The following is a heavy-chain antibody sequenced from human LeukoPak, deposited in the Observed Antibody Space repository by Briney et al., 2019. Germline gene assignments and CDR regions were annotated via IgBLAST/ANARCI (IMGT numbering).Heavy chain of an antibody. Sequence: GGSLRLSCAGSGFSFSSDSMNWVRQAPGKGLEWVAVISYDGSNKHYADSVKGRFTISRDNSKNTLYLQMNRLRAEDTAVYYCARDESDSSGWYDYWGQGTLVTGSS. J-gene: IGHJ4*02. D-gene: IGHD6-19*01. CDR2: ISYDGSNK. CDR3: ARDESDSSGWYDY. V-gene: IGHV3-30*03. CDR1: GFSFSSDS.